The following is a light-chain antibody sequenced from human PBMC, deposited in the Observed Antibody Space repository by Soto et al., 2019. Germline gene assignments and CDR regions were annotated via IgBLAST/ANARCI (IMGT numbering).Light chain of an antibody. CDR3: SSYTTTSTYV. Sequence: QSALTQPASVSGFPGQSITISCTGTSSDVGGYDYVSWYQQHPDKAPKFLIYEVANRPSGVSHRSSGSKSGNTASLTISGLQAEDEADYYCSSYTTTSTYVFGTGTKLTVL. CDR2: EVA. CDR1: SSDVGGYDY. J-gene: IGLJ1*01. V-gene: IGLV2-14*01.